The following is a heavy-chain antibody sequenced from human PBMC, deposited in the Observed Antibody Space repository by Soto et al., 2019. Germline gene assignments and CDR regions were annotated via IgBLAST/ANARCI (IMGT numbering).Heavy chain of an antibody. CDR2: ISAYNGNT. D-gene: IGHD6-6*01. V-gene: IGHV1-18*01. CDR1: GYTFTSYG. CDR3: ARAHSSFSASGMDV. J-gene: IGHJ6*02. Sequence: EASVKVSCKASGYTFTSYGISWARQAPGQGLEWMGWISAYNGNTNYAQKLQGRVTMTTDTSTSTAYMELRSLRSDDTAVYYCARAHSSFSASGMDVWGQGTTVTVSS.